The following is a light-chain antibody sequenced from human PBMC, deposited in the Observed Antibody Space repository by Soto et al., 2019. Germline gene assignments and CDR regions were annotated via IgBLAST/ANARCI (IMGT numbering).Light chain of an antibody. CDR2: KES. Sequence: DIQMTQSPSTLSASVGDRVTITCRASQRISYWLAWYQQKPGKAPNLLIYKESSLESGVPSRFTGSGAGTEFTLTISSLQPDDFATYYCQQYNNYWTFGQGTTVEIK. J-gene: IGKJ1*01. V-gene: IGKV1-5*03. CDR3: QQYNNYWT. CDR1: QRISYW.